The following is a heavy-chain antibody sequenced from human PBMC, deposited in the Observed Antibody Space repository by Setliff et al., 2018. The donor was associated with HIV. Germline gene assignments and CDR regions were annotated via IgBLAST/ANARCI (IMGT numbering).Heavy chain of an antibody. CDR2: LYYSGST. CDR1: GGSISSSSYY. D-gene: IGHD2-21*02. CDR3: ARRIAPGWWGGNSGDAFDL. J-gene: IGHJ3*01. Sequence: SETLSLTCTVSGGSISSSSYYWGWIRQPPGKGLEWIGSLYYSGSTYYNPSLKRRVTMSVDTSKNQFSLKLSSVTAADTAVYYCARRIAPGWWGGNSGDAFDLWGQGTMVTVSS. V-gene: IGHV4-39*01.